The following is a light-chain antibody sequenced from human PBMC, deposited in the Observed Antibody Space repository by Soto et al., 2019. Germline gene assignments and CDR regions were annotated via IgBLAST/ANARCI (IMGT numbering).Light chain of an antibody. CDR2: AVS. CDR1: SSDVGAYKY. J-gene: IGLJ2*01. V-gene: IGLV2-8*01. CDR3: ETWDSNTRV. Sequence: QSALTQPPSASGSPGQSVTISCTGTSSDVGAYKYVSWYQQHPGKAPKLMIYAVSERPSGVPDRFSGSKSGNTASLTVSGLQAEDEADYYCETWDSNTRVFGGGTKLTVL.